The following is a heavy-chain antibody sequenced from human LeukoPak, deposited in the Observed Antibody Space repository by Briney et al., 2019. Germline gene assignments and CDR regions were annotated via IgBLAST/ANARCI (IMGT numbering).Heavy chain of an antibody. CDR1: GYTFTGYY. CDR2: INPNSGGT. D-gene: IGHD3-10*01. CDR3: ARTYYYGSGSTDYYYYYYMDV. J-gene: IGHJ6*03. Sequence: ASVKVSCKASGYTFTGYYMHWVRQAPGQGLEWMGRINPNSGGTNYAQKFQGRVTMTRDTSISTAYMELSRLRSDDKAVYYCARTYYYGSGSTDYYYYYYMDVWGKGTTVTVSS. V-gene: IGHV1-2*06.